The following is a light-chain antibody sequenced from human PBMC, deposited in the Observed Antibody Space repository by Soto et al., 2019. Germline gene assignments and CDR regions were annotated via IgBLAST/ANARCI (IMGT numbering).Light chain of an antibody. Sequence: QSALTQPASVSGSPGQSITISCTGTSSDVGNYNYVSWYQQHPGKAPKVMIYEVSNRPSGVSNRFSGSKSGNTASLTISGLQAEDEADYYCNSYTSSSTWVFGGGTKLTVL. V-gene: IGLV2-14*01. CDR1: SSDVGNYNY. CDR3: NSYTSSSTWV. J-gene: IGLJ3*02. CDR2: EVS.